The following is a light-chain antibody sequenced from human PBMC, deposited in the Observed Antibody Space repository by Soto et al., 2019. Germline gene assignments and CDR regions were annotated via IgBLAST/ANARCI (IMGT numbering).Light chain of an antibody. J-gene: IGLJ1*01. CDR2: EVT. Sequence: QSALTQPPSASGSPGQSVTISCTGTSSDVGGYNYVSWYQLHPGKAPKLMIYEVTKRPSGVPDRFSGSKSGNTASLTVSGLRAEDEADYYCSSYAGSNIHYVFGAGTRSPS. CDR3: SSYAGSNIHYV. CDR1: SSDVGGYNY. V-gene: IGLV2-8*01.